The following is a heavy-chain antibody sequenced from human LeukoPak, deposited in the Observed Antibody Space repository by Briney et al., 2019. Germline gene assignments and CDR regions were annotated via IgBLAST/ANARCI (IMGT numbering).Heavy chain of an antibody. CDR1: GFTFSRFG. CDR2: ISSSSSTI. CDR3: LPLLSRPYVEDGFDI. V-gene: IGHV3-48*02. Sequence: GGSLRLSCAVSGFTFSRFGMNWVRQAPGKGLEWVSYISSSSSTIYYADSVKGRFTISRDNAKNSLYLQMNSLRDEDTAVYYCLPLLSRPYVEDGFDIWGQGTMVTVSS. J-gene: IGHJ3*02. D-gene: IGHD2/OR15-2a*01.